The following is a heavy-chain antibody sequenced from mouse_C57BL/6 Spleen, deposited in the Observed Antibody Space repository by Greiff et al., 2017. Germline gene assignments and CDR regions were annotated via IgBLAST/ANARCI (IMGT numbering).Heavy chain of an antibody. CDR2: IDPNSGGT. CDR1: GYTFTSYW. D-gene: IGHD1-1*01. V-gene: IGHV1-72*01. J-gene: IGHJ3*01. Sequence: VQLQQPGAELVKPGASVKLSCKASGYTFTSYWMHWVKQRPGRGLEWIGRIDPNSGGTKYNEKFKSKATLTVDKPSSPAYMQLSSLTSEDSAVYYCARGPATVVEAWFAYWGQGTLVTVSA. CDR3: ARGPATVVEAWFAY.